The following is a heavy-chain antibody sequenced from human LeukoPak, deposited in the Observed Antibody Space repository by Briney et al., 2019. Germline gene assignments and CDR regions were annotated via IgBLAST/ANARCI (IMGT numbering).Heavy chain of an antibody. D-gene: IGHD3-22*01. Sequence: SETLSLTCTVSGDSISTSSYYWGWIRQPPGKGPEWLGSIYYSGSTYYNPSLKSRVTISVDTSKNQFSLNLYSVTAADTAVFYCARSYYYDYRQIDYWGQGTLVTVSS. J-gene: IGHJ4*02. CDR1: GDSISTSSYY. CDR3: ARSYYYDYRQIDY. CDR2: IYYSGST. V-gene: IGHV4-39*01.